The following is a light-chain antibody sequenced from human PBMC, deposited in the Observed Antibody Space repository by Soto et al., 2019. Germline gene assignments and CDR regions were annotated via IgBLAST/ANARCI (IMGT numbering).Light chain of an antibody. CDR3: QHRHSYPIT. Sequence: DIPLTQSPSFLSASVGDRVTITCRASQGISSLIAWYQQKPGTAPKLLIHTASTLQSGVPSRFSGSGSGTEFTLTISSLQPEDFATYYCQHRHSYPITFGQGTRLEIK. CDR2: TAS. CDR1: QGISSL. V-gene: IGKV1-9*01. J-gene: IGKJ5*01.